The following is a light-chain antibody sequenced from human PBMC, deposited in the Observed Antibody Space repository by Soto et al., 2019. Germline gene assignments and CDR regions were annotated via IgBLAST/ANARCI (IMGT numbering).Light chain of an antibody. Sequence: QSALTQPASVSGSPGQSITISCTGTSSDVGSYNLVSWYQQHPGKAPKLMIYEVTNRASGISNRFSGSKSGNTASLTISGLQSEDEADYYCSSYTTTTTLVFGGGTKVTVL. V-gene: IGLV2-14*02. CDR3: SSYTTTTTLV. CDR1: SSDVGSYNL. J-gene: IGLJ2*01. CDR2: EVT.